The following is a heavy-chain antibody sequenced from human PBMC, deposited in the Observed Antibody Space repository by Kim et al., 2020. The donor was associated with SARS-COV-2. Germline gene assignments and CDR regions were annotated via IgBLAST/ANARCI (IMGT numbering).Heavy chain of an antibody. D-gene: IGHD3-3*01. V-gene: IGHV4-59*12. J-gene: IGHJ5*02. Sequence: SETLSLTCTVSGDSISSSYWTWIRQPPGKGLEWIGYIYHSGTTNYNPSLKSRVTISVDTSKNQFSLRLSFVTAADTAVYYCARGEDVFGVVPGSWLDPWGPGTLVTVSS. CDR3: ARGEDVFGVVPGSWLDP. CDR2: IYHSGTT. CDR1: GDSISSSY.